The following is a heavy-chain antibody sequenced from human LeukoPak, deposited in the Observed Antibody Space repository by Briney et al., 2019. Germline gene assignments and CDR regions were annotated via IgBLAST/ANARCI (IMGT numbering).Heavy chain of an antibody. CDR3: ARDGGYSGYDSFDY. J-gene: IGHJ4*02. Sequence: ASVKVSRKASGYTFTGYYMHWVRQAPGQGLEWMGWINPNSGGTNYAQKFQGWVTMTRDTSISTAYMELSRLRSDDTAVYYCARDGGYSGYDSFDYWGQGTLVTVSS. D-gene: IGHD5-12*01. CDR2: INPNSGGT. V-gene: IGHV1-2*04. CDR1: GYTFTGYY.